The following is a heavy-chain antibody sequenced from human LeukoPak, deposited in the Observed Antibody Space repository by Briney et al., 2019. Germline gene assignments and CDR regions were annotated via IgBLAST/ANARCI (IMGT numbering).Heavy chain of an antibody. CDR1: GFTFSSYG. CDR3: AKEGQWLAPLDY. D-gene: IGHD6-19*01. V-gene: IGHV3-30*18. J-gene: IGHJ4*02. Sequence: EGSLRLSCAASGFTFSSYGMHWVRQAPGKGLEWVAVISYDGSNKYYADSVKGRFTISRDNSKNTLYLQMNSLRAEDTAVYYCAKEGQWLAPLDYWGQGTLVTVSS. CDR2: ISYDGSNK.